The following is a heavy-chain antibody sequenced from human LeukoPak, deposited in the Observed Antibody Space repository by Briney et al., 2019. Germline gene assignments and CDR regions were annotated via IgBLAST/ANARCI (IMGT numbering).Heavy chain of an antibody. Sequence: PGGSLRLSCAASGFTFSSYAMHWVRQAPGKGLEWVAVISYDGSNKYYADSVKGRFTISRDNSKNTLYLQMNSLRAEDTAVYYCARDPTPTIFGVVTPYYFDYWGQGTLVTVSS. D-gene: IGHD3-3*01. CDR1: GFTFSSYA. CDR3: ARDPTPTIFGVVTPYYFDY. CDR2: ISYDGSNK. V-gene: IGHV3-30-3*01. J-gene: IGHJ4*02.